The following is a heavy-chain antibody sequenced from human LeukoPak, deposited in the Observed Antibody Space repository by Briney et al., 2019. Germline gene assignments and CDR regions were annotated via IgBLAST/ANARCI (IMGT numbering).Heavy chain of an antibody. D-gene: IGHD2-2*01. Sequence: PGGSLRLSCAASGFTFSSYGMHWVRQAPGKGLEWVAGISYDGSNKYYADSVKGRFTISRDNSKNTLYLQMNSLRAEDTAVYYCAKEDCSSTSCYAGYFDYWGQGTLVTVSS. J-gene: IGHJ4*02. CDR2: ISYDGSNK. CDR3: AKEDCSSTSCYAGYFDY. V-gene: IGHV3-30*18. CDR1: GFTFSSYG.